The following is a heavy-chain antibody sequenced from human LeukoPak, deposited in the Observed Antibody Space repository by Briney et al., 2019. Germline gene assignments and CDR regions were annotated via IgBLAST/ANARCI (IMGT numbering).Heavy chain of an antibody. D-gene: IGHD1-1*01. CDR1: GFSFSRYT. V-gene: IGHV3-30*04. CDR2: ISGDEIYE. Sequence: GGSLRLSWAASGFSFSRYTMHWVRQAPGKGLAWVASISGDEIYEEYADSMKGRFTISRDNFKNTLSLLMNSLRPEDTAVYYCAALDLGRDYWGQGTLVTVSS. CDR3: AALDLGRDY. J-gene: IGHJ4*02.